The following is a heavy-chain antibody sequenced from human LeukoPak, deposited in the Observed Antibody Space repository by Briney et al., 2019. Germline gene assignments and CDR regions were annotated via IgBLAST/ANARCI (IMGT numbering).Heavy chain of an antibody. V-gene: IGHV4-34*01. J-gene: IGHJ4*02. CDR2: INHSGST. Sequence: PSETLSLTCAVYGGSFSGCYWSWIRQPPGKGLEWIGEINHSGSTNYNPSLKSRVTISVDTSKNQFSLKLSSVTAADTAVYYCARGTRRITMVRGPRQGAYFDYWGQGTLVTVSS. CDR3: ARGTRRITMVRGPRQGAYFDY. CDR1: GGSFSGCY. D-gene: IGHD3-10*01.